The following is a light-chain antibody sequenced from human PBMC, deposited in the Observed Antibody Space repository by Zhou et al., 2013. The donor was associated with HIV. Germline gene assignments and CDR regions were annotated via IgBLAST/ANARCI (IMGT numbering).Light chain of an antibody. J-gene: IGKJ1*01. CDR2: IAS. V-gene: IGKV1-27*01. Sequence: DIQMTQSPSSLSASIGDRVTITCRASQGIGNYLAWYQQKPGKGPKLLIYIASTLQSGVPSRFSGGGSGTDFTLTISSLQPEDSATYFXQQSYSSPWTFGQGTKVEIK. CDR3: QQSYSSPWT. CDR1: QGIGNY.